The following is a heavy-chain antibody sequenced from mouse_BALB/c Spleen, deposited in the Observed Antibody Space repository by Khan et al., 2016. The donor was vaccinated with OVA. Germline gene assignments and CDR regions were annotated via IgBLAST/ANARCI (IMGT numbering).Heavy chain of an antibody. J-gene: IGHJ3*01. CDR3: ASSTMFTTSWFAY. V-gene: IGHV1-12*01. CDR2: IYPGNGDT. D-gene: IGHD2-2*01. CDR1: GYTFTSYN. Sequence: ELVKPGASVKMSCKASGYTFTSYNIHWVKQTPGQGLEWIGAIYPGNGDTSYNQKFKGKATLTADKSSSTAYMQLSSLTSEDSAVYYCASSTMFTTSWFAYWGQGTLVTVSA.